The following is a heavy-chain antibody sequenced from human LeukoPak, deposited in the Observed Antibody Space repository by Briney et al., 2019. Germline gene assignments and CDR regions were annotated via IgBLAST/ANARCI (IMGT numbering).Heavy chain of an antibody. CDR2: IYGSGVSI. D-gene: IGHD1-26*01. CDR3: AKDLGWELPAEAY. Sequence: GGSLRLSCVASGFTFKSYVMNWVRQAPGKGPEWLATIYGSGVSISYADSVKGRFTISRDNSNNTLYLQMNSLRVEDTAIYYCAKDLGWELPAEAYWGQGILVTVSS. V-gene: IGHV3-23*01. J-gene: IGHJ4*02. CDR1: GFTFKSYV.